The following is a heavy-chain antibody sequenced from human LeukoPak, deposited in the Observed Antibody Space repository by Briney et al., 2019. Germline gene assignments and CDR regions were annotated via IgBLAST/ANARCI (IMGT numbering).Heavy chain of an antibody. CDR3: ARWRPGYCSSPSCYLTLAFGRQKSKENWFDP. V-gene: IGHV1-8*01. J-gene: IGHJ5*02. CDR2: MNPNSGNT. Sequence: ASVTVSCKASGYTFTSYDINWVRQAAGQGLEWMGWMNPNSGNTGYAQKFQGRVTITRNTSISTAYMELSSLRSEDTAVYYCARWRPGYCSSPSCYLTLAFGRQKSKENWFDPWGQGTLVTVSS. CDR1: GYTFTSYD. D-gene: IGHD2-2*01.